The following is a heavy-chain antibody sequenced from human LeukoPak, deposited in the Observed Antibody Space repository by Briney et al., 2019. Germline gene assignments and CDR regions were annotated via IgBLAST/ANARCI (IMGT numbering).Heavy chain of an antibody. Sequence: PSETLSLTCAVYGGSFSGYYWSWIRQPPGKGLEWIGEINHSGSTNYNPSLKSRVTISVDTSKNQFSLKLSSVTAADTAVYYCARYRAPGTIGVVPAADYYYGMDVWGQGTTVTVSS. J-gene: IGHJ6*02. CDR2: INHSGST. CDR1: GGSFSGYY. V-gene: IGHV4-34*01. CDR3: ARYRAPGTIGVVPAADYYYGMDV. D-gene: IGHD2-2*01.